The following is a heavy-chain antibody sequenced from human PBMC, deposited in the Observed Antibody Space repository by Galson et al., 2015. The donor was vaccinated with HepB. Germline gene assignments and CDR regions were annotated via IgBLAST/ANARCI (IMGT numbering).Heavy chain of an antibody. CDR3: GRWIYYYDV. D-gene: IGHD5-12*01. J-gene: IGHJ2*01. V-gene: IGHV3-23*01. Sequence: SLRLSCAASGFSFISYTMNWVRQAPGKGLEWVSAISAGGEATLYADSVKGRFTISRDNSKDTVYLQMSSLRAEDSALYYCGRWIYYYDVWGRGTLVTVSS. CDR2: ISAGGEAT. CDR1: GFSFISYT.